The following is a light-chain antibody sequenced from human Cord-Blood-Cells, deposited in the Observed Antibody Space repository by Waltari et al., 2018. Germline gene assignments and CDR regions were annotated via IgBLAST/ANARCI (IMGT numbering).Light chain of an antibody. CDR2: AAS. J-gene: IGKJ1*01. V-gene: IGKV1-39*01. Sequence: DIQMTQSPSSLSASVGDRVTITCRVSQSISSYLNWYQQKPGKAPKLLIYAASSLQSGVPSRFSGSGSGTEFTLTISSRQPEDFATYYCQQSYRTPRTFGQGTKVEIK. CDR1: QSISSY. CDR3: QQSYRTPRT.